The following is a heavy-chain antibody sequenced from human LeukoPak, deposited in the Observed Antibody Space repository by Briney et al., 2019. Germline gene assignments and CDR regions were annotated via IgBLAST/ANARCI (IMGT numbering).Heavy chain of an antibody. Sequence: SGGSLRLSCAGSGFTFSTYSMNWVRQAPGKGLEWVSSISSSSSNIYYADSVKGRFTISRDNAKNSLYLQMNSLRAEDTAVYYCAREKASTVTYDTFDIWGQGTMVTVSS. CDR1: GFTFSTYS. CDR2: ISSSSSNI. CDR3: AREKASTVTYDTFDI. D-gene: IGHD4-17*01. J-gene: IGHJ3*02. V-gene: IGHV3-21*01.